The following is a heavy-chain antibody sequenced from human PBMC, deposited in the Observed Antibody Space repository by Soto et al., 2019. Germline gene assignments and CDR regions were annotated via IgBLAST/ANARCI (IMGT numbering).Heavy chain of an antibody. D-gene: IGHD5-18*01. J-gene: IGHJ4*02. V-gene: IGHV4-59*12. CDR3: ARSPHIQLWSYPSDY. CDR1: GGSISSYY. CDR2: IYYSGNT. Sequence: PSETLSLTCSVSGGSISSYYWSWIRQPPGKGLEWIGYIYYSGNTYYNPSLKSRVTISVDTSKNQFSLKLSPVTAADTAVYYCARSPHIQLWSYPSDYWGQGTLVTVSS.